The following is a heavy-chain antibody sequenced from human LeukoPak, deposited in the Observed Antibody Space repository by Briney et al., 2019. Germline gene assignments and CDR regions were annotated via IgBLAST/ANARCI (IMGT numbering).Heavy chain of an antibody. CDR2: ISSNGGST. V-gene: IGHV3-64*01. J-gene: IGHJ4*02. CDR3: ARVGSGSYHMDYFDY. Sequence: GGSLRLSCAASGFTFSSYAMYWVRQAPGKGLEYVSGISSNGGSTYYANSVKGRFTISRDNSKNTLYLQMGSLRAEDMALYYCARVGSGSYHMDYFDYWGQGTLVTVSS. CDR1: GFTFSSYA. D-gene: IGHD1-26*01.